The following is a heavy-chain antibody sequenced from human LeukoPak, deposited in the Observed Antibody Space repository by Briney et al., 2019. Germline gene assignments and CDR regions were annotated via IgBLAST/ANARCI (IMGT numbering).Heavy chain of an antibody. D-gene: IGHD6-19*01. V-gene: IGHV1-3*01. J-gene: IGHJ2*01. CDR3: ARPIGYSSGGFDL. CDR2: INAGNGNT. Sequence: QAPGQRLEWMGWINAGNGNTKYSQNFQDRVTFTRDTSASTAYMELSSLRSEDTAVYYCARPIGYSSGGFDLWGRGTLVTVSS.